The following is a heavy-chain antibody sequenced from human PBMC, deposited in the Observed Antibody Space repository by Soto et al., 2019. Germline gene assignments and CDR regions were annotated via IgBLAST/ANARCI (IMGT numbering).Heavy chain of an antibody. Sequence: EVQLVESGGGLVKPGGSLRLSCAASGFTFSSYNMNWVRQAPGKGLEWVSSISTSSGYIYYADSVKGRFTISRDNAKNSLYLQMNSLRAEDTAVYYCPTLVGAIPYWGQGTLVTVSS. CDR2: ISTSSGYI. CDR1: GFTFSSYN. CDR3: PTLVGAIPY. V-gene: IGHV3-21*01. J-gene: IGHJ4*02. D-gene: IGHD1-26*01.